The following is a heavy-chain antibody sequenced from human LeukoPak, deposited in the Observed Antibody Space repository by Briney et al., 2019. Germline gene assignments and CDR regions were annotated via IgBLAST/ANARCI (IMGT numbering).Heavy chain of an antibody. Sequence: PGGSLRLSCAASGFTFSSYAMSWVRQAPGKGLEWVSAISGSGGSTYYADSVKGRFTISRDNSKNTLYLQMNSLRAEDTAVYYCARDSPELVPNDYYYYGMDVWGQGTTVTVSS. CDR1: GFTFSSYA. CDR2: ISGSGGST. D-gene: IGHD6-13*01. CDR3: ARDSPELVPNDYYYYGMDV. J-gene: IGHJ6*02. V-gene: IGHV3-23*01.